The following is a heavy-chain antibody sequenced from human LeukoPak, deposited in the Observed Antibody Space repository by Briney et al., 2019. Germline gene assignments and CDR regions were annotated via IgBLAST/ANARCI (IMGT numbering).Heavy chain of an antibody. V-gene: IGHV3-33*01. CDR1: GFTFINYA. Sequence: GGSLTLSCAASGFTFINYAMHWVRQAPGKGPERVAVICNDGGNRYYADSVKGRFTISRDTSEDTLFLQMNSLRAEDTAVYYCAREADCTDGSCYRGAFDIWGQGTMITVSS. CDR2: ICNDGGNR. CDR3: AREADCTDGSCYRGAFDI. D-gene: IGHD2-15*01. J-gene: IGHJ3*02.